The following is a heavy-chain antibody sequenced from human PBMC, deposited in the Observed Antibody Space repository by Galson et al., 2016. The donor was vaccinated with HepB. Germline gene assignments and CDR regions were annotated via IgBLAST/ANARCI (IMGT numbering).Heavy chain of an antibody. CDR2: IVPIFGTA. D-gene: IGHD5-24*01. V-gene: IGHV1-69*13. J-gene: IGHJ5*02. CDR3: ERALPRRNGYWEYWFDP. CDR1: GGTFSSIP. Sequence: SVKVSCKASGGTFSSIPISWVRQAPGQGLEWMGGIVPIFGTANYAQKFQGRLTITADESTTTAYLELRSLGSEDTAMYFCERALPRRNGYWEYWFDPWGQGTLVAVSS.